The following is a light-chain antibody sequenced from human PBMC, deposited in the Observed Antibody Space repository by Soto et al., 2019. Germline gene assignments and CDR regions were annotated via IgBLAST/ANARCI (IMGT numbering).Light chain of an antibody. CDR1: SIGSKS. CDR2: HDS. Sequence: SYVLLQPPSVSVAPGPTARLTCGGNSIGSKSVHWYQQKPGQAPVVVVYHDSDRPSGIPERFSGSNSGNTATLTISRVEAGDEAVYSCQVWDNSSDHVVFGGGTKLTV. CDR3: QVWDNSSDHVV. J-gene: IGLJ2*01. V-gene: IGLV3-21*02.